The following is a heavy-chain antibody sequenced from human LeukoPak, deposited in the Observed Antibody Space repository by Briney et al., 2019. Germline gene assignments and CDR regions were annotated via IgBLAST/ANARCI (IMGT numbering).Heavy chain of an antibody. D-gene: IGHD6-13*01. CDR2: ISYDGSNK. Sequence: GGSLRLSCAASGFTFSSYGMQWVHQAPGKGLEWVAVISYDGSNKYYADSVKGRFTISRDNSKNTLHLQMNSLRAEDTAVYYCAKDGTSVATAGSHFDYWGQGTLVTVSS. CDR3: AKDGTSVATAGSHFDY. V-gene: IGHV3-30*18. CDR1: GFTFSSYG. J-gene: IGHJ4*02.